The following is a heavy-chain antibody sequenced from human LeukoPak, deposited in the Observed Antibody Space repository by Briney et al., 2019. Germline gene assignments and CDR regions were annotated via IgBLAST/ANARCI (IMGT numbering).Heavy chain of an antibody. V-gene: IGHV4-30-4*08. J-gene: IGHJ5*02. Sequence: WVRQAPGKGLEWIAYMYYSGSTYYNPSLKSRVTMSADTSKNQLSLKLSSVTAADTAVYYCARPYYYDSRIDPWGQGILVTVSS. CDR2: MYYSGST. CDR3: ARPYYYDSRIDP. D-gene: IGHD3-22*01.